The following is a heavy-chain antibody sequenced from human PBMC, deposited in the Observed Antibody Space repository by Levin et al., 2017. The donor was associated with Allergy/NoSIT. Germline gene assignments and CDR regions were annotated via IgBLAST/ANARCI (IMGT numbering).Heavy chain of an antibody. CDR1: GFTFSSYE. CDR2: ISSSGSII. CDR3: ARLRSGSGWGYYFDY. D-gene: IGHD6-19*01. V-gene: IGHV3-48*03. Sequence: PGGSLRLSCAASGFTFSSYEMNWVRQAPGKGLEWVSYISSSGSIIYYADSVKGRFTISRDNAKNSLYLQMNRLRAEDTAVYYCARLRSGSGWGYYFDYWGQGTLVTVSS. J-gene: IGHJ4*02.